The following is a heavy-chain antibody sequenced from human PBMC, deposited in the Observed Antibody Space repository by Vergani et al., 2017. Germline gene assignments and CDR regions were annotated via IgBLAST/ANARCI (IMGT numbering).Heavy chain of an antibody. CDR3: ARVKGDYYYYGMDV. V-gene: IGHV3-9*01. Sequence: EVQLVESGGGLVQPGRSLRLSCAASGFTFDDYAMHWVRQAPGKGLEWVSGISWNSGSIGYADSVKGRFTISRDNAKNSLYLQMNSLRAEDTALYYCARVKGDYYYYGMDVWGQGTTVTVSS. CDR1: GFTFDDYA. J-gene: IGHJ6*02. CDR2: ISWNSGSI.